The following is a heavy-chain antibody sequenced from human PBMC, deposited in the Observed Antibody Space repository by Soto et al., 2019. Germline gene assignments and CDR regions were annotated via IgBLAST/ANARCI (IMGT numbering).Heavy chain of an antibody. CDR1: GGSFSPNY. V-gene: IGHV4-59*08. J-gene: IGHJ5*02. CDR3: ARLGFYYQSLDP. D-gene: IGHD2-2*01. Sequence: ASETLSLTCAVYGGSFSPNYLAWIRQPPGKGLEWIGYIYYGGTTRYNPSLESRVTVSLETSKSQFSLTLSSVTASDTAVYYCARLGFYYQSLDPWGHGTLVTVSS. CDR2: IYYGGTT.